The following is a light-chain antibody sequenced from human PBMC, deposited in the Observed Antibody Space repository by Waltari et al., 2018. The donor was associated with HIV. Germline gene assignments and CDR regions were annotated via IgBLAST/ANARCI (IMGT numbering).Light chain of an antibody. J-gene: IGLJ1*01. CDR3: CSYADSYSFV. CDR2: DID. Sequence: SALTQPRSVSGSPGQSVTISCTGTTNDIAAYNYVSWYQQHPGKVPKLMIYDIDKRPAGVPDRFSGAKSGNAAALTISGLQAEDEADYYCCSYADSYSFVFGTGTKVTVL. CDR1: TNDIAAYNY. V-gene: IGLV2-11*01.